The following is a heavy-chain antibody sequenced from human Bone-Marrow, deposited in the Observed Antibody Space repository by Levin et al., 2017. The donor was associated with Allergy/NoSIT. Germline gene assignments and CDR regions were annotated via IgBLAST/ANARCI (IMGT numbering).Heavy chain of an antibody. CDR3: ARDGHCSSSTCYAGLDC. CDR2: ISGNGRNT. Sequence: SGGSLRLSCAASGFTFSNDRLHWVRQAPGKGLEFVSAISGNGRNTYYANSVKGRFTISRDNSKNTLFLQMGSLRIEDSAVYYCARDGHCSSSTCYAGLDCWGQGTLVTVFS. D-gene: IGHD2-2*03. J-gene: IGHJ4*02. V-gene: IGHV3-64*01. CDR1: GFTFSNDR.